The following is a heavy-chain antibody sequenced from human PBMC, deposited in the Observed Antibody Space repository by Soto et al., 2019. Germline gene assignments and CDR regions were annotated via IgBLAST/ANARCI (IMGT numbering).Heavy chain of an antibody. Sequence: QITLKESGPTLVKPTQTLTLTCTFSGFSLSSTRMAVGWIRQPPGKALEWLALIYSDDDKRYSPFPKSRLTITKDTSKSLVVLTLSTMDPVDTARYYCAHIVVAGLGYYFDYWGQGTLVTVAS. D-gene: IGHD6-19*01. V-gene: IGHV2-5*02. J-gene: IGHJ4*02. CDR1: GFSLSSTRMA. CDR2: IYSDDDK. CDR3: AHIVVAGLGYYFDY.